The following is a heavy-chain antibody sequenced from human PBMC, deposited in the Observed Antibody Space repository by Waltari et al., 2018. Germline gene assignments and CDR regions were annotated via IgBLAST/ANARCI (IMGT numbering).Heavy chain of an antibody. Sequence: EVQLVESGGGLVQPGGSLRLSCAASGFTFSSYSMNWVRQAPGKGLEWVSYISSSSSTIYYADAVKGRFTISRDNAKNSLYLQMNSLRAEDTAVYYCARVAEKRFLECMDVWGQGTTVTVSS. CDR3: ARVAEKRFLECMDV. CDR2: ISSSSSTI. J-gene: IGHJ6*02. D-gene: IGHD3-3*01. CDR1: GFTFSSYS. V-gene: IGHV3-48*01.